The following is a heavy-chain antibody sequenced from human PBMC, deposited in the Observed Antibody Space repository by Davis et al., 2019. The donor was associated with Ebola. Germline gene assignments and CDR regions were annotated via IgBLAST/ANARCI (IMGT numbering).Heavy chain of an antibody. CDR3: ATTQWLREFDN. J-gene: IGHJ4*02. CDR1: GFTFSSYS. V-gene: IGHV3-53*05. Sequence: GESLKISCAASGFTFSSYSMNWVRQAPGKGLEWVSVIYDQTTAYADSVRDRFIISRDKSNNTLYLDMNSLRVDDTAVYYCATTQWLREFDNWGQGTLVTVSS. CDR2: IYDQTT. D-gene: IGHD6-19*01.